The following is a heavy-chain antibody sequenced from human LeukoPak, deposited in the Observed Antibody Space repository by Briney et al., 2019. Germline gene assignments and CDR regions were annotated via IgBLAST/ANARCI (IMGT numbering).Heavy chain of an antibody. CDR2: INHSGST. J-gene: IGHJ4*02. CDR3: ARGRVYGGYFDY. Sequence: SETLSLTCAVYGGSFSGYYWSWIRQPPGKGLEWIGEINHSGSTNYNPSFKSRVTISVDTSKNQFSLKLSSVTAADTAVYYCARGRVYGGYFDYWGQGTLVTVSS. V-gene: IGHV4-34*01. D-gene: IGHD4/OR15-4a*01. CDR1: GGSFSGYY.